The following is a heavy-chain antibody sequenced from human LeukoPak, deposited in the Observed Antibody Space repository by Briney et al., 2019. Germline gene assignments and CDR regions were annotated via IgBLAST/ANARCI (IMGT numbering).Heavy chain of an antibody. CDR2: IYHSGST. D-gene: IGHD1-1*01. V-gene: IGHV4-38-2*01. J-gene: IGHJ4*02. CDR3: ARAASSGGDYFDY. Sequence: PSETLSLTCAVSGYSISSGYYWGWIRQPPGKGLEWLRSIYHSGSTYYNPSLKSRVTISVDTSKNQFSLKLSSVTAADTGVYYCARAASSGGDYFDYWGQGTLVTVSS. CDR1: GYSISSGYY.